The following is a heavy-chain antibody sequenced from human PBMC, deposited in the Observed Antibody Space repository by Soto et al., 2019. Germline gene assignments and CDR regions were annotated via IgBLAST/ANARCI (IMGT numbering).Heavy chain of an antibody. J-gene: IGHJ6*02. CDR3: TRQNYDFWSGSMDV. D-gene: IGHD3-3*01. Sequence: GGSLRLSCAASGVTFSGSAMHWVRQASGKGLEWVGRIRSKADSYATAYAASVKGRFTISRDDSKNTAYLQMNSLKTEDTAVYYCTRQNYDFWSGSMDVWGQGTTVTVSS. CDR2: IRSKADSYAT. CDR1: GVTFSGSA. V-gene: IGHV3-73*01.